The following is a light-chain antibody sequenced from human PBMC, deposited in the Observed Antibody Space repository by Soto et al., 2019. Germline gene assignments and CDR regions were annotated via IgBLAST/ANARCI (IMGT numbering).Light chain of an antibody. CDR3: SSYTSSSTSV. CDR2: EVS. CDR1: SSDVGGYNY. V-gene: IGLV2-14*01. J-gene: IGLJ1*01. Sequence: QSALTQPASVSGSPGQSITISCTGTSSDVGGYNYVSWYQQHPGKAPKLMIYEVSNRPSGVSNRFSGSKSGYKASLTISGLQAEDEADYYCSSYTSSSTSVFGTGTKLTVL.